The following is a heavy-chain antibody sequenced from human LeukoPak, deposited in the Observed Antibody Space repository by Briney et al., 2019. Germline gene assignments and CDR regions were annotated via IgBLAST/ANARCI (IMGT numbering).Heavy chain of an antibody. D-gene: IGHD1-14*01. CDR2: IIPILGIA. J-gene: IGHJ4*02. V-gene: IGHV1-69*04. Sequence: SVKVSCKASGGTFSSYAISWVRQAPGQGLEWMGRIIPILGIANYAQKFQGRVTITADKSTSTAYMELSSLRSEDTAVYYCARVTVVMAAIDYWGQGTLVTVSS. CDR3: ARVTVVMAAIDY. CDR1: GGTFSSYA.